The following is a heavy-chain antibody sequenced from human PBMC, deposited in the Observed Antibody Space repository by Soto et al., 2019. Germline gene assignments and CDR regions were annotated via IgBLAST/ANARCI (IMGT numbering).Heavy chain of an antibody. CDR1: GGSISSGDYY. V-gene: IGHV4-30-4*01. D-gene: IGHD3-16*02. CDR3: ARVPGAYDYVWGSYPDAFDI. Sequence: SETLSLTCTVSGGSISSGDYYWSWIRQPPGKGLEWIGYIYYSGSTYYNPSLKSRVTISVDTSKNQFSLKLSSVTAADTAVYYCARVPGAYDYVWGSYPDAFDIWGQGTMVTVSS. CDR2: IYYSGST. J-gene: IGHJ3*02.